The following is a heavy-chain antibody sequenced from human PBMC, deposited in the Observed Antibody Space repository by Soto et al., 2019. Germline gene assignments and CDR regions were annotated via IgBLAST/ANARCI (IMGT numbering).Heavy chain of an antibody. V-gene: IGHV3-23*01. CDR1: GFTFSSYA. Sequence: EVQLLESGGGLVQPGGSLRLSCAASGFTFSSYAMSWVRQAPGQGLEWVSAISGSGGSTYYADSVKGRFTISRDNSKNTLYLQMNSLRAEDTAVYYCAKYGATYYDFWSGYRNWFDPWGQGTLVTVSS. CDR2: ISGSGGST. J-gene: IGHJ5*02. CDR3: AKYGATYYDFWSGYRNWFDP. D-gene: IGHD3-3*01.